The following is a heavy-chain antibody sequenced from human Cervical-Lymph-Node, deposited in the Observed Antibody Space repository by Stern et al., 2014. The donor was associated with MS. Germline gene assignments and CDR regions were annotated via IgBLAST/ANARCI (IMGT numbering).Heavy chain of an antibody. J-gene: IGHJ6*02. CDR2: ISYSGST. CDR1: GGSVNRVNYY. Sequence: QVQLQESGPGLLKPSETLSLTCTVSGGSVNRVNYYWTWIRQPPGKGLEWIGYISYSGSTKYNPYLKSRVNISVDTSKNQFSLNLRSVTAADTAVYYCTRGVRVWGQGTTVTVSS. V-gene: IGHV4-61*01. CDR3: TRGVRV.